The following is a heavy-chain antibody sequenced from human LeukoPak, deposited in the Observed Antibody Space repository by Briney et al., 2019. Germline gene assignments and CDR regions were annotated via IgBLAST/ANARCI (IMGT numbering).Heavy chain of an antibody. D-gene: IGHD2-8*02. CDR2: ISVLYGHT. Sequence: ASVKVSCKASGYSFTRFGITWVRQAPGQGLEWMGWISVLYGHTNYAQKFQGRVTMTTGTSTSTAYMELRSLRSDDTAVYYCARDFYHGHCAGLSCFLLDSWGQGALVIVSS. CDR1: GYSFTRFG. J-gene: IGHJ4*02. V-gene: IGHV1-18*01. CDR3: ARDFYHGHCAGLSCFLLDS.